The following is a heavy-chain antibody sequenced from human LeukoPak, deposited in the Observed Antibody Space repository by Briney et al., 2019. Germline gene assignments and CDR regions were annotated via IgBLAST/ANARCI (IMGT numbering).Heavy chain of an antibody. CDR2: ISWNSGSI. CDR3: AKDISSSPLYYFDY. V-gene: IGHV3-9*01. Sequence: GGSLRLSCAASGFTFDDYAMHWVRQAPGKGLEWVSGISWNSGSIGYADSVKGRFTTSRDNAKNSLYLQMDSLRAEDTALYYCAKDISSSPLYYFDYWGQGTLVTVSS. J-gene: IGHJ4*02. D-gene: IGHD6-13*01. CDR1: GFTFDDYA.